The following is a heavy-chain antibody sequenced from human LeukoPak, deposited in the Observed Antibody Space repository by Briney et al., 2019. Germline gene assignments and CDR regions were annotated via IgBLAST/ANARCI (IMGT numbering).Heavy chain of an antibody. J-gene: IGHJ4*02. D-gene: IGHD1-1*01. CDR1: GYTFTSYF. V-gene: IGHV1-46*01. CDR3: ARVQLERSGEPFDY. CDR2: INPSGGNT. Sequence: ASVKVSCKASGYTFTSYFMYWVRQAPGQGLEWMGIINPSGGNTNYAQRFQGRVTMTRDTSTSTVYTELSSLRSDDTAVYYCARVQLERSGEPFDYWGQGTLATVSS.